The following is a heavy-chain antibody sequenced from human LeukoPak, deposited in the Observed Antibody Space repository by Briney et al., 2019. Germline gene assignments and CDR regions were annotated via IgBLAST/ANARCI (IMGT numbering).Heavy chain of an antibody. D-gene: IGHD1-20*01. V-gene: IGHV4-59*08. CDR2: IYSSGST. CDR1: GGSISSYY. J-gene: IGHJ5*02. CDR3: ARHGRGNWIWFDP. Sequence: SETLSLTCTVSGGSISSYYWTWIRQPPGKGLEWIGYIYSSGSTNYNPSLKSRVTISVDTSKNQFSLKVTSVTAADTAVYYCARHGRGNWIWFDPWGQGTVVSVSS.